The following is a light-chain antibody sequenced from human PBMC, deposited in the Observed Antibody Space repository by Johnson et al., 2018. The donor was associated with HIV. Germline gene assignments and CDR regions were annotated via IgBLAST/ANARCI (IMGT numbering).Light chain of an antibody. Sequence: HSVLTQPPSLSAAPGQKVTISCSGSSSNIGNNYVSWYQQLPGTAPKLLIYENNKRPSGIPDRFSGSKSGTSATLGITGLQTGDEADYYCGTWDSSLSAGEVFGTGTKVTVL. CDR3: GTWDSSLSAGEV. J-gene: IGLJ1*01. CDR1: SSNIGNNY. CDR2: ENN. V-gene: IGLV1-51*02.